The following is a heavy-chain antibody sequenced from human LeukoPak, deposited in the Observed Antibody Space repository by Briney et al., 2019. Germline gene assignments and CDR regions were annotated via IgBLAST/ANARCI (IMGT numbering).Heavy chain of an antibody. CDR1: GGTFSSYA. J-gene: IGHJ6*03. V-gene: IGHV1-69*13. CDR2: IIPIFGTA. D-gene: IGHD6-19*01. Sequence: VASVKVSCKASGGTFSSYAVTWVRQAPGQGLEWMAGIIPIFGTADYAQKFQGRVTIAADESTSTAYIELSSLRSEDTAVYYCARAPYSSGGSTNYYYSYYMDVWGTGTTVTVSS. CDR3: ARAPYSSGGSTNYYYSYYMDV.